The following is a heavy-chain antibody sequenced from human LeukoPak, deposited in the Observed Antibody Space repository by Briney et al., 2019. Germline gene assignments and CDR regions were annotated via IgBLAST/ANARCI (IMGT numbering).Heavy chain of an antibody. V-gene: IGHV3-23*01. D-gene: IGHD7-27*01. CDR3: ARDPNWGSGY. CDR1: DFTFSSYT. J-gene: IGHJ4*02. Sequence: GGSLRLSCAASDFTFSSYTMIWVRQAPGKALEWVSVIGTRGDGMHYADSVKGRFTISRDDSKNTLYLQMNSLRAEDTAVYYCARDPNWGSGYWGQGTLVTVSS. CDR2: IGTRGDGM.